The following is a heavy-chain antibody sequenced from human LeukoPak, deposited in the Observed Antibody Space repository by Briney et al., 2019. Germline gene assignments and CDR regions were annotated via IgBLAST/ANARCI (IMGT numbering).Heavy chain of an antibody. CDR2: ISGSVGST. D-gene: IGHD6-25*01. CDR3: AKNRDNRLIYWFDP. CDR1: GFTFSSYA. J-gene: IGHJ5*02. V-gene: IGHV3-23*01. Sequence: PGGSLRLSCAASGFTFSSYAMSWVRQAPGKGLGWVSGISGSVGSTYYADSVKGRFTISRGNSKNTLYLQMISLRAEDTAVYYCAKNRDNRLIYWFDPWGQGTLVTVSS.